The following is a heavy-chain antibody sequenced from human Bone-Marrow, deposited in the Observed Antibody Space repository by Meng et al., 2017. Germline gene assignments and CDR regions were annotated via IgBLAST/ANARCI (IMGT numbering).Heavy chain of an antibody. V-gene: IGHV4-4*02. CDR1: GVSISSSHW. J-gene: IGHJ5*02. Sequence: QVQLQESGPGLVKPSGTLSLTCAVSGVSISSSHWWGWVRQPPGKGLEWIGEIYHDGSTNYTPSLKSRVTISVDKSKNQFSLKLSSVTAADTAVYYCARAAYDIWSGYAPWGQGSLVTVSS. CDR2: IYHDGST. D-gene: IGHD3-3*01. CDR3: ARAAYDIWSGYAP.